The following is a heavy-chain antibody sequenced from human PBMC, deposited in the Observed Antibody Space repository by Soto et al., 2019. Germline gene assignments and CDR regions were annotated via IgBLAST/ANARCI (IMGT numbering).Heavy chain of an antibody. V-gene: IGHV3-11*01. D-gene: IGHD6-6*01. J-gene: IGHJ3*02. CDR2: ISGSGSTI. CDR3: ARIGASEDAFDI. CDR1: GFTFSDYY. Sequence: QVQLVESGGGLVQPGGSLRLSCAASGFTFSDYYMSWIRQAPGKGLQWVAYISGSGSTIYYADSVMGRFTISRDNAKKSLYLRMNSLTAEDTAVYFCARIGASEDAFDIWGQGTLATVSS.